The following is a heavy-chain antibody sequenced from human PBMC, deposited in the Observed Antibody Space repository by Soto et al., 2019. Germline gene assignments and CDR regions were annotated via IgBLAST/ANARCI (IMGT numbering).Heavy chain of an antibody. CDR3: ARVLRGLRPYYYYYGMDV. V-gene: IGHV3-30-3*01. J-gene: IGHJ6*02. Sequence: QVQLVESGGGVVQPGRSLRLSCAASGFTFSSYAMHWVRQAPGKGLEWVAVISYDGSNKYYADSVKGRFTISRDNSKNTLYLQMNSLRAEDTAVYYCARVLRGLRPYYYYYGMDVWGQGTTVTVSS. CDR2: ISYDGSNK. D-gene: IGHD4-17*01. CDR1: GFTFSSYA.